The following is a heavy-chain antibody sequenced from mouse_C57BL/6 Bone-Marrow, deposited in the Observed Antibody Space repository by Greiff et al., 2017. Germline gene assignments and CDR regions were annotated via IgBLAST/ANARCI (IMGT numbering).Heavy chain of an antibody. V-gene: IGHV1-81*01. J-gene: IGHJ4*01. CDR1: GYTFTSYG. CDR3: ARSGGKPYYYAMDY. CDR2: IYPRSGNT. D-gene: IGHD2-1*01. Sequence: VKLMESGAELARPGASVKLSCKASGYTFTSYGISWVKQRTGQGLEWIGEIYPRSGNTYYNEKFKGKATLTADKSSSTAYMELRSLTSEDSAVYFCARSGGKPYYYAMDYWGQGTSVTVSS.